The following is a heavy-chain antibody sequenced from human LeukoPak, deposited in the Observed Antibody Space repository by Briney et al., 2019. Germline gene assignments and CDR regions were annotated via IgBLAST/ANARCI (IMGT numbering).Heavy chain of an antibody. CDR3: ARDKAIFGVVSPPLGVFDP. Sequence: SETLSLTCTVSGGSISSYYWSWIRQPAGKGLEWIGRIYTSGSTNYNPSLKSRVTMSVDTSKNQFSLKLSSVTAADTAVYYCARDKAIFGVVSPPLGVFDPWGQGTLVTVSS. CDR2: IYTSGST. V-gene: IGHV4-4*07. D-gene: IGHD3-3*01. CDR1: GGSISSYY. J-gene: IGHJ5*02.